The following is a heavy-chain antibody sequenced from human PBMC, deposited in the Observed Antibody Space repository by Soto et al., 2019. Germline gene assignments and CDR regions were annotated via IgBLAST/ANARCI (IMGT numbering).Heavy chain of an antibody. Sequence: PSETLSLTCTVSGGSISSGDYYWSWIRQPPGKGLEWIGYIYYSGSTYYNPSLKSRVTISVDTSKNQFSLKLSSVTAADTAVYYCARTSQRVVGATSFVYWGQGTLVTVSS. D-gene: IGHD1-26*01. CDR3: ARTSQRVVGATSFVY. CDR1: GGSISSGDYY. CDR2: IYYSGST. V-gene: IGHV4-30-4*02. J-gene: IGHJ4*02.